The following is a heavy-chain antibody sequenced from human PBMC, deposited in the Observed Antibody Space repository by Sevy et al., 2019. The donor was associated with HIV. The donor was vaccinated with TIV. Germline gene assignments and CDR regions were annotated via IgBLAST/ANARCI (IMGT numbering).Heavy chain of an antibody. D-gene: IGHD3-3*01. CDR2: ISDDSRYI. Sequence: GGSLRLSCAASGFTFRTYSMNWVRQAPGKGLEWLSSISDDSRYIYYSDSVKGRFTISRANTKNLLYLQINNLRVEDTAIYYCARDITIFGVVSGIDYWGQGNLVTVSS. CDR3: ARDITIFGVVSGIDY. J-gene: IGHJ4*02. CDR1: GFTFRTYS. V-gene: IGHV3-21*04.